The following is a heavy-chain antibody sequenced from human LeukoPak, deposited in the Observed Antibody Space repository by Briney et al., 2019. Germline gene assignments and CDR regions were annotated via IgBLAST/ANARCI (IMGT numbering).Heavy chain of an antibody. Sequence: PSETLSLTCAVSGGSINSSEWWSWVRQPPGKGLEWIGEIYHSGSTDYNPSLKSRVTISVDKSKNQFSLKLTSVTAADTAVYYCARLWTIYSDTSGNYCLDYWGQGTLVTVSS. V-gene: IGHV4-4*02. D-gene: IGHD3-22*01. J-gene: IGHJ4*02. CDR3: ARLWTIYSDTSGNYCLDY. CDR2: IYHSGST. CDR1: GGSINSSEW.